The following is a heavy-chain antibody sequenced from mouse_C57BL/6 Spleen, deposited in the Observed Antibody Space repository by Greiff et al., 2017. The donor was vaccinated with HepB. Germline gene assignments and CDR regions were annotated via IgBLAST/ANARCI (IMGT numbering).Heavy chain of an antibody. Sequence: EVQLQQSGPGLVKPSQSLSLTCSVTGYSITSGYYWNWIRQFPGNKLEWMGYISYDGSNNYNPSLKNRISITRDTSKNQFFLKLNSVTTEDTATYYCAKSPDYYGSRGGFDYWGQGTTLTVSS. CDR2: ISYDGSN. CDR1: GYSITSGYY. CDR3: AKSPDYYGSRGGFDY. J-gene: IGHJ2*01. D-gene: IGHD1-1*01. V-gene: IGHV3-6*01.